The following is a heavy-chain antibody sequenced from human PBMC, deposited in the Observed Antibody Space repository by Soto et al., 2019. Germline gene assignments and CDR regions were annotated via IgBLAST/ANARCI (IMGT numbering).Heavy chain of an antibody. D-gene: IGHD3-22*01. CDR2: ISAYNGNT. Sequence: QVQLVQSGAEVKKPGASVKVSCKASGYTFTSYAMHWVRQAPGQRLEWMGWISAYNGNTNYAQKLQGRVTMTTDTSTSTAYMELRSLRSDDTAVYYCARELNYYDSSGNLDYWGQGTLVTVSS. J-gene: IGHJ4*02. V-gene: IGHV1-3*01. CDR3: ARELNYYDSSGNLDY. CDR1: GYTFTSYA.